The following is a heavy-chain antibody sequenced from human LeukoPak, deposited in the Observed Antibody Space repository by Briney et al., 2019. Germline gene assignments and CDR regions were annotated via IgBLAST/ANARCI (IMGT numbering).Heavy chain of an antibody. J-gene: IGHJ4*02. CDR1: GYTFTSYA. V-gene: IGHV1-3*01. D-gene: IGHD5-18*01. CDR2: INAGNGST. CDR3: ARPRGYSSGGFDY. Sequence: ASVKVSCKASGYTFTSYAIHWVRQAPGQRLEWMGWINAGNGSTKYSQKFQGRVTITRDTSASTAYMELSSLRSEDTAVYYCARPRGYSSGGFDYWGQGTLVTVSS.